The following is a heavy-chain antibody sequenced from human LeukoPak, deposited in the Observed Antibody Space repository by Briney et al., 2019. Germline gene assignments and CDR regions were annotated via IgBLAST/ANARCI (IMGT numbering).Heavy chain of an antibody. Sequence: SETQSLTCAVYGGSFSGYYWSWIRQPPGKGLEWIGEINHSGSTNYNPSLKSRVTISVDTSKNQFSLKLSSVTAADTAVYYCARAGPRSGIGYWGQGTLVTVSS. J-gene: IGHJ4*02. CDR3: ARAGPRSGIGY. V-gene: IGHV4-34*01. CDR2: INHSGST. CDR1: GGSFSGYY. D-gene: IGHD6-13*01.